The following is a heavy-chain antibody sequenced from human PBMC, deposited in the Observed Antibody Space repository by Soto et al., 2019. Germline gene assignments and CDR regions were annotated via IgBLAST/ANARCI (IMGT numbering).Heavy chain of an antibody. Sequence: ASVKVSCKAPRDTFTSYYINWVRQATGQGLEWIGVINPHGGSTVYAQKFQGRVTMTRDTSASTVYMELSSLRSEDTAVYYCTIDRRELLGGFDYWGQGTLVTVSS. CDR1: RDTFTSYY. J-gene: IGHJ4*02. CDR3: TIDRRELLGGFDY. D-gene: IGHD1-26*01. V-gene: IGHV1-46*01. CDR2: INPHGGST.